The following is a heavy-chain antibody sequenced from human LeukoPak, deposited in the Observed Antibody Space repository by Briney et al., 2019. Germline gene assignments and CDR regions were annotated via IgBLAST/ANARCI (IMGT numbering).Heavy chain of an antibody. J-gene: IGHJ5*02. D-gene: IGHD4-17*01. Sequence: KTSETLSLTCTVSGGSISSYYWSWIRQPPGKGLEWIGYIYYSGSTNYNPSLKSRVTISVDTSKNQFSLKLSSVTAADTAVYYCARVSVTTETDWFDPWGQGTLVTVSS. CDR3: ARVSVTTETDWFDP. CDR2: IYYSGST. V-gene: IGHV4-59*01. CDR1: GGSISSYY.